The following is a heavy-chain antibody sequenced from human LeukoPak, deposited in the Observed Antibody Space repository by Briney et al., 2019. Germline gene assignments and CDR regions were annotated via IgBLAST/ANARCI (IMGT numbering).Heavy chain of an antibody. CDR1: GYTLTELS. CDR3: ATDRGYNYGYGFDY. V-gene: IGHV1-24*01. Sequence: GASVKVSCKVSGYTLTELSMHWVRQAPGKGLEWMGGFDPEDGETIYAQKFQGRVTMTEDTSTDTAYMELSSLRSEDTAVYYCATDRGYNYGYGFDYWGQGTLVTVSS. CDR2: FDPEDGET. J-gene: IGHJ4*02. D-gene: IGHD5-18*01.